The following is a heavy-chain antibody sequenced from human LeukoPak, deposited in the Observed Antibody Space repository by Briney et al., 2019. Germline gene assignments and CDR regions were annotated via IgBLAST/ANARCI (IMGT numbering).Heavy chain of an antibody. V-gene: IGHV3-74*01. CDR1: GFTFSNYW. D-gene: IGHD6-13*01. CDR2: INSDGINT. Sequence: GGSLRLSCAASGFTFSNYWMHWVRQAPGKGLVWVSRINSDGINTSYADSVKGRFTISRDNSKNTLYLQMNSLRAEDTAVYYCAKFGRIAAAAFDPWGQGTLVTVSS. CDR3: AKFGRIAAAAFDP. J-gene: IGHJ5*02.